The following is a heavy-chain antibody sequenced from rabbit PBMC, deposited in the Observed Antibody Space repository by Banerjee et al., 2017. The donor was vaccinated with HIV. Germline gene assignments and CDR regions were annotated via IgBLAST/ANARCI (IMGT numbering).Heavy chain of an antibody. D-gene: IGHD1-1*01. CDR1: GFDLSSGYY. V-gene: IGHV1S43*01. CDR2: IATSSGRR. Sequence: QSLEESGGDLVKPGASLTLTCKASGFDLSSGYYMCWVRQAPGKGLEWIGCIATSSGRRWYASWEKGRFTISKSTSLNTLTLQMTNLTGADTATYFCARAYGSSSSYYNLWGQGTLVTVS. CDR3: ARAYGSSSSYYNL. J-gene: IGHJ4*01.